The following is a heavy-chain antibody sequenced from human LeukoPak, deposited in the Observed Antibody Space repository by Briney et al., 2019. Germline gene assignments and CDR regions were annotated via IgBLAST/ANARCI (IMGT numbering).Heavy chain of an antibody. CDR1: GFTFSSYA. D-gene: IGHD3-22*01. CDR2: ISGSGGST. J-gene: IGHJ4*02. V-gene: IGHV3-23*01. Sequence: GRSLRLSCAASGFTFSSYAMSWVRQAPGKGLEWVSAISGSGGSTYYADSVKGRFTISRDNSKNTLYLQMNSLRAEDTAVYYCASSTSDYYDSGGYYRDYWGQGTLVTVSS. CDR3: ASSTSDYYDSGGYYRDY.